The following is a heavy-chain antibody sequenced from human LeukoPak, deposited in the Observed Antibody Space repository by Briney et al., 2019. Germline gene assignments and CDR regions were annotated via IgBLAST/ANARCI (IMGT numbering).Heavy chain of an antibody. J-gene: IGHJ4*02. CDR1: GFTFNNYA. V-gene: IGHV3-23*01. D-gene: IGHD1-14*01. CDR2: ITDGGDTT. CDR3: AKGGAVDGTLKFDY. Sequence: PGGSLRLSCAAAGFTFNNYAMNWVRQAPGKGLEWVSTITDGGDTTHYADSVKGRFTISRDNSKNTLYMQMNSLRAEDTAMYYCAKGGAVDGTLKFDYWGQGTLVTVSS.